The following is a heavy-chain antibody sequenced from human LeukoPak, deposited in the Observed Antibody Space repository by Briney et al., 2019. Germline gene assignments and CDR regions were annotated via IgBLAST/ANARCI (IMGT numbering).Heavy chain of an antibody. CDR2: IYYSGST. Sequence: SETLSLTCTVSGGSISSYYWSWIRQPPGKGLEWIGYIYYSGSTNYNPSLKSRVTISVDTSKNQFSLKLSSVTAADTAVYYCARIIGGSGYANWFDPWGQGTLVTVSS. CDR3: ARIIGGSGYANWFDP. V-gene: IGHV4-59*01. D-gene: IGHD5-12*01. CDR1: GGSISSYY. J-gene: IGHJ5*02.